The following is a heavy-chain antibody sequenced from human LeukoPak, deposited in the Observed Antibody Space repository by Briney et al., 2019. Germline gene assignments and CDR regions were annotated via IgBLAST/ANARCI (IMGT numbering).Heavy chain of an antibody. J-gene: IGHJ4*02. CDR1: GFTFSSYG. V-gene: IGHV3-21*01. Sequence: GGSLRLSCAASGFTFSSYGMHWVRQAPGKGLEWVSSISSSSSYIYYADSVKGRFTISRDNAKNSLCLQMNSLRAEDTAVYYCARATGYCSSTSCPFDYWGQGTLVTVSS. CDR3: ARATGYCSSTSCPFDY. CDR2: ISSSSSYI. D-gene: IGHD2-2*01.